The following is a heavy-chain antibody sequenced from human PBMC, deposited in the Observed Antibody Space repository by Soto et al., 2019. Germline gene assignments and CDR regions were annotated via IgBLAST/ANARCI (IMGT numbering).Heavy chain of an antibody. CDR3: ARDSYYDRYWFDP. D-gene: IGHD3-22*01. CDR1: GFTFSDYY. J-gene: IGHJ5*02. CDR2: ISSSGSTI. V-gene: IGHV3-11*01. Sequence: PGGSLRLSCAASGFTFSDYYMSWIRQAPGKGLEWVSYISSSGSTIYYADSVKGRFTISRDNAKNSLYLQMNSLRAEDTAVYYCARDSYYDRYWFDPWGQGTLVTVSS.